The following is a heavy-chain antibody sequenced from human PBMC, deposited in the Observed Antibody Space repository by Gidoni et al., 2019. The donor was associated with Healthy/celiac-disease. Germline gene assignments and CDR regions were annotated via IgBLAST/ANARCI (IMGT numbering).Heavy chain of an antibody. D-gene: IGHD3-22*01. CDR2: IIPIFGTA. Sequence: QVQLVQSGAEVKKPVSSVKVSCKASGGTFSSYAISWVRQAPGQGLEWMGGIIPIFGTANYEQKFQGRVTITADESTSTAYMELSSLRSEDTAVYYCARSLYYYDSSGYYTNWFDPWGQGTLVTVSS. CDR3: ARSLYYYDSSGYYTNWFDP. J-gene: IGHJ5*02. CDR1: GGTFSSYA. V-gene: IGHV1-69*01.